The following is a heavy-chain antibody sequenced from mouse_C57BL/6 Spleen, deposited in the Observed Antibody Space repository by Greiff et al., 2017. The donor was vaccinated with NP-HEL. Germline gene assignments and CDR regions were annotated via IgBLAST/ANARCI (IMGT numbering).Heavy chain of an antibody. V-gene: IGHV5-17*01. J-gene: IGHJ4*01. CDR1: GFTFSDYG. D-gene: IGHD1-1*01. Sequence: EVKVVESGGGLVKPGGSLKLSCAASGFTFSDYGMHWVRQAPEKGLEWVAYISSGSSTIYYADTVKGRFTISRDNAKNTLFLQMTSLRSEDTDMYYCANGSTLYAMDYWGQGTSVTVAS. CDR3: ANGSTLYAMDY. CDR2: ISSGSSTI.